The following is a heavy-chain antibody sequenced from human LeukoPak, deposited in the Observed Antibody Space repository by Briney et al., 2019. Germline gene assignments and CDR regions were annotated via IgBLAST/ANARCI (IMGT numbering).Heavy chain of an antibody. CDR2: ISGRGGST. CDR3: AKCPRREGFGEFMALGGWFDP. Sequence: VGSLRLSRAPSGFTFSRYAMSWVRQAPGKGLEWVSAISGRGGSTYYADSVKGRITISRDNSKNTLFLEMNSLRAEGTAVYLCAKCPRREGFGEFMALGGWFDPWGEGTLVTVSS. D-gene: IGHD3-10*01. CDR1: GFTFSRYA. V-gene: IGHV3-23*01. J-gene: IGHJ5*02.